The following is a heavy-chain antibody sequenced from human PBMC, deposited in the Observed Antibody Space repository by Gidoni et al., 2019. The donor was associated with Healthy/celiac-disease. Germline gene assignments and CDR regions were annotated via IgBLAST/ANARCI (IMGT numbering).Heavy chain of an antibody. D-gene: IGHD4-17*01. V-gene: IGHV3-30*18. CDR3: AKDLFYGDYFDY. J-gene: IGHJ4*02. Sequence: QVQLVESGGGVVQPGRSLRLSCAASGFTFSSYGMHWVRQAPGKGLEWVAVISYDGSNKYYADSVKGRFTISRDNSKNTLYLQMNSLRAEDTAVYYCAKDLFYGDYFDYWGQGTLVTVSS. CDR1: GFTFSSYG. CDR2: ISYDGSNK.